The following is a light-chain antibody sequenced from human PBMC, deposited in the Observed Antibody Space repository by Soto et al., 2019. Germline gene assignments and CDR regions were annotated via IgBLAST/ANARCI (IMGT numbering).Light chain of an antibody. V-gene: IGLV2-23*03. CDR2: EGS. CDR1: SSDVGRYNL. Sequence: QSVLTQPASVSGSPGQSITISCTGTSSDVGRYNLVSWYQQHPGKAPKVMIYEGSKRPSGVSDRFSGSKSGNTASLTISGLQAEDEGDYYCCSYAGYSTFVVFGGGTQLTVL. J-gene: IGLJ2*01. CDR3: CSYAGYSTFVV.